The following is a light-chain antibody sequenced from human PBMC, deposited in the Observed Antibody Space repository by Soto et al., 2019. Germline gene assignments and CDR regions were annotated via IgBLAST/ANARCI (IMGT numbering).Light chain of an antibody. V-gene: IGLV2-14*01. Sequence: QSVLTQPASVSGSPGQSVTISCTGSSNDVGGYNYVSWYQQHPGKAPKMMIYEVSNRPSGVSNRFSASKSGNTASLTITGLQAEDEADYYCSSFTANSIVVFGGGTKVTVL. CDR3: SSFTANSIVV. J-gene: IGLJ2*01. CDR2: EVS. CDR1: SNDVGGYNY.